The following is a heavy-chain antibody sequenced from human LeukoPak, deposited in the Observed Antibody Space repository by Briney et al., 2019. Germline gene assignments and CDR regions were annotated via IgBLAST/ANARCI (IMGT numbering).Heavy chain of an antibody. CDR3: ARGSDGYRFDP. D-gene: IGHD5-18*01. Sequence: SETLTLTCTVSDCTISNYHLTWIRQSPGKAPEYIGYIYNIETTNYNPSLKSRVTVSVDMSKKQFSLRLNSVTAADTAVYYCARGSDGYRFDPWGQGILFTVSS. J-gene: IGHJ5*02. CDR2: IYNIETT. CDR1: DCTISNYH. V-gene: IGHV4-59*01.